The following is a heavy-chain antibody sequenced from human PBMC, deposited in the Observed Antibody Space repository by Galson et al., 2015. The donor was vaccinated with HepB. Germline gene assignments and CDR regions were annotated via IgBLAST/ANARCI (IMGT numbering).Heavy chain of an antibody. CDR1: GGTFSSYA. CDR2: IIPIFGTA. V-gene: IGHV1-69*13. CDR3: ARADCSSTSCYTGGGMDY. J-gene: IGHJ4*02. Sequence: SVKVSCKASGGTFSSYAISWVRQAPGQGLEWMGGIIPIFGTANYAQKFQGRVTITADESTSTAYMELSSLRSEDTAVYYCARADCSSTSCYTGGGMDYWGQGTLVTVSS. D-gene: IGHD2-2*02.